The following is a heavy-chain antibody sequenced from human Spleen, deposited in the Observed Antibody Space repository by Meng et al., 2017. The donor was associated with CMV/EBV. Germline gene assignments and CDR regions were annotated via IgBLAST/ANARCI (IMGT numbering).Heavy chain of an antibody. J-gene: IGHJ4*02. V-gene: IGHV3-20*03. CDR1: GFIFDDYC. D-gene: IGHD1-7*01. Sequence: SGFIFDDYCMTWVRQAPGKGLEWVSAISWNGGSTGYADSVKGRFTISRDNAKNSLYLQMKSLRAEDTALYYCASLNWNYAGGGYAVDYWGQGTLVTVSS. CDR2: ISWNGGST. CDR3: ASLNWNYAGGGYAVDY.